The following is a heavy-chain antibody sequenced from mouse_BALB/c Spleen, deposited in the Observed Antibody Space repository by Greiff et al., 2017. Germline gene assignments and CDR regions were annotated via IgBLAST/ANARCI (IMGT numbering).Heavy chain of an antibody. CDR2: IWGDGST. J-gene: IGHJ4*01. CDR1: GFSLTGYG. D-gene: IGHD2-4*01. Sequence: VKVVESGPGLVAPSQSLSITCTVSGFSLTGYGVNWVRQPPGKGLEWLGMIWGDGSTDYNSALKSRLSISKDNSKSQVFLKMNSLQTDDTARYYCARDREDDYFYYAMDYWGQGTSVTVSS. V-gene: IGHV2-6-7*01. CDR3: ARDREDDYFYYAMDY.